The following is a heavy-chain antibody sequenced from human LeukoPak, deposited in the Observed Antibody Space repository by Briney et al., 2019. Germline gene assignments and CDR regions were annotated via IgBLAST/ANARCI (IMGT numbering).Heavy chain of an antibody. V-gene: IGHV3-7*01. CDR1: EFTFSSHQ. Sequence: GGSLRLSCAASEFTFSSHQMSWVRQAPGKGLEWVAKITQDGSEKYYMDSVKGRFIISRDNGKNSLYLQMNSLRVEDTAVYYCARDWRQDNAVDLWGQGTMVTVSS. J-gene: IGHJ3*01. CDR3: ARDWRQDNAVDL. CDR2: ITQDGSEK. D-gene: IGHD2-15*01.